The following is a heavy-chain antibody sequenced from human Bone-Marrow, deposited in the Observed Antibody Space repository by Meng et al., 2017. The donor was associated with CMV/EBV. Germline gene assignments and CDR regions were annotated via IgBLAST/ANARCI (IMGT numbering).Heavy chain of an antibody. V-gene: IGHV3-7*01. J-gene: IGHJ5*02. CDR2: IKQDGSEI. D-gene: IGHD5-12*01. Sequence: GESLKISCAASGFTVSSNYMSWVRQAPGKGLEWVANIKQDGSEIYYVDSVKGRFTISRDNAKNSLYLQMSSLRAEDTALYYCTNSVGQWLSWFAPWGQGTQVTVSS. CDR1: GFTVSSNY. CDR3: TNSVGQWLSWFAP.